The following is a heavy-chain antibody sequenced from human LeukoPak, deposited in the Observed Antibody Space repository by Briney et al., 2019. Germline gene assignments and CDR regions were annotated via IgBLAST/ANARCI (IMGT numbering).Heavy chain of an antibody. CDR1: GGSISSYY. D-gene: IGHD3-10*01. J-gene: IGHJ4*02. Sequence: SETLSLTCTVSGGSISSYYWGWIRQPPGKGLEWIGSIYHSGSTYYNPSLKSRVTISVERPKSQFSLKLSSVTAADTAVYYCARDGLRGIGEFDYWGQGTLVTVSS. V-gene: IGHV4-39*07. CDR2: IYHSGST. CDR3: ARDGLRGIGEFDY.